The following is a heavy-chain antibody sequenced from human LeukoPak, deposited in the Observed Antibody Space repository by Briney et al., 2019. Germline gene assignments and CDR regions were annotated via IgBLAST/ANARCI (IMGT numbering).Heavy chain of an antibody. J-gene: IGHJ4*02. CDR3: TTLGYHLDS. Sequence: GGSPRLSCAASGFDFGAYEMNWVRQAPGKGLEWVAYFAGSDTTKYYADSVRGRFTISRDNAKKSLYLQMNSLRAEDTALYYCTTLGYHLDSWGQGTLVTVSS. D-gene: IGHD3-22*01. CDR1: GFDFGAYE. V-gene: IGHV3-48*03. CDR2: FAGSDTTK.